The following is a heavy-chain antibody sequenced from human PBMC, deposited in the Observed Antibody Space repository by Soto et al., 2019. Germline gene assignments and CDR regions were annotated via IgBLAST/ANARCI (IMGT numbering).Heavy chain of an antibody. CDR2: IYSGGDT. Sequence: PGGSLRLSCTASGFAVRHNYMTWVRQAPGKGLEWVSLIYSGGDTAYADSVKGRFTISRHTSQNTLYLQMNSLRAEDTAVYYCARKTDSIPSGGDVWDKGTAVTVSS. D-gene: IGHD3-10*01. CDR3: ARKTDSIPSGGDV. J-gene: IGHJ6*04. V-gene: IGHV3-53*04. CDR1: GFAVRHNY.